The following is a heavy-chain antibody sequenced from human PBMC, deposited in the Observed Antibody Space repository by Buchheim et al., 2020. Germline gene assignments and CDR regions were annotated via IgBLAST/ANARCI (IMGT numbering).Heavy chain of an antibody. Sequence: EVQLVESGGGLVQPGGSLRLSCAASGFTFSSYEMNWVRQAPGKGLEWVSYINSGGGTKFYADSVKGRFTISRDNATNSLYLQMNSLRAEDTAVYYCARVSGWYLDYWGQGTL. CDR1: GFTFSSYE. J-gene: IGHJ4*02. V-gene: IGHV3-48*03. CDR2: INSGGGTK. D-gene: IGHD6-19*01. CDR3: ARVSGWYLDY.